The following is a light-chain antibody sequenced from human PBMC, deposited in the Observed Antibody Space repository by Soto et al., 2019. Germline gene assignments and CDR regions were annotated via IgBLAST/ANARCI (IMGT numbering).Light chain of an antibody. CDR2: EVN. CDR3: SSYTSASALAI. V-gene: IGLV2-14*01. Sequence: QSALTQPASVSGSPGQTITISCAGTKFDICRYNYVSWYRQHPGEAPKLIIFEVNNRPSGISNRFSGSKSGNTASLTISGLQVEDEAHYFCSSYTSASALAIFGGGTKLTVL. J-gene: IGLJ2*01. CDR1: KFDICRYNY.